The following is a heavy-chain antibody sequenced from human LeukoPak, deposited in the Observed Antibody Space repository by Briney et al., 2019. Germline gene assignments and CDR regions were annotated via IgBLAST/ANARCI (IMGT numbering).Heavy chain of an antibody. Sequence: ASVKVSCKASGYTFTSYGISWVRQAPGQGLEWMGWISAYNGNTNYAQKLQGRVTMTTDTSTSTAYMELSSLRSEDTAVYYCAREKDSGSYSDYWGQGTLVTVSS. CDR2: ISAYNGNT. V-gene: IGHV1-18*01. CDR3: AREKDSGSYSDY. CDR1: GYTFTSYG. J-gene: IGHJ4*02. D-gene: IGHD1-26*01.